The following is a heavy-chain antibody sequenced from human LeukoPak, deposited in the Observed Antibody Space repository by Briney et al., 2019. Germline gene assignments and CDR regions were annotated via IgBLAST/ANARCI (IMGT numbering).Heavy chain of an antibody. V-gene: IGHV3-48*04. CDR3: ARDYGLGAFDI. CDR1: GFTFSSYS. Sequence: GGSLRLSCAASGFTFSSYSMNWVRQAPGKGLEWVSYISSSSSTIYYADSVKGRFTISRDNAKNSLYLQMNSLRAEDTAVYYCARDYGLGAFDIWGQGTMVTVSS. J-gene: IGHJ3*02. D-gene: IGHD3-10*01. CDR2: ISSSSSTI.